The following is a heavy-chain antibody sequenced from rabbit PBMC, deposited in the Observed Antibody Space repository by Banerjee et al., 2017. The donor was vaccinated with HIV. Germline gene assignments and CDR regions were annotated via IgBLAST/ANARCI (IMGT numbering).Heavy chain of an antibody. CDR1: GSDISSNA. CDR3: ARDLTGIIGWNFNL. D-gene: IGHD1-1*01. CDR2: IYTGSGST. J-gene: IGHJ4*01. V-gene: IGHV1S45*01. Sequence: QEQLVESGGGLVQPEGSLTLTCKASGSDISSNAMCWVRQAPGKGLELIACIYTGSGSTYYASWAKGRFTISKTSSTTVTLQMTSLTAADTATYFCARDLTGIIGWNFNLWGPGTLVTVS.